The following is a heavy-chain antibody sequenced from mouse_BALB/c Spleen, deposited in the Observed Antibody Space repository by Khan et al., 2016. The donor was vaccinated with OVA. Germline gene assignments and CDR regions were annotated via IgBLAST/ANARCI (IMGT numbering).Heavy chain of an antibody. CDR1: GYIFTNYV. D-gene: IGHD3-1*01. Sequence: EVQLQQSGPELVKPGASVKMSCKASGYIFTNYVLHWVKQKPGQGLEWIGYINPYNAVTKYNEKFKGKATLASDKSSITAYMELSSLTSEDSAVYYCSRGNGQSSYFDYWGQGTTLTLSS. J-gene: IGHJ2*01. CDR2: INPYNAVT. V-gene: IGHV1S136*01. CDR3: SRGNGQSSYFDY.